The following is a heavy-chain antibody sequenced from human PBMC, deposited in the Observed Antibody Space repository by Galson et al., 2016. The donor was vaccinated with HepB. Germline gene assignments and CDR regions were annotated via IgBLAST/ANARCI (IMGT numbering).Heavy chain of an antibody. J-gene: IGHJ6*02. CDR3: ARDPRKIRYQLLEIYYYYYAMDV. CDR2: ISAYNGHT. Sequence: SVKVSCKASGYTFTTYGVSWVRQAPGQGLEWMGRISAYNGHTNYAQKLQGRVTMTTDTSTSTAYMELRSLKSDDTAVYYCARDPRKIRYQLLEIYYYYYAMDVWGQGTTVTVSS. V-gene: IGHV1-18*01. D-gene: IGHD2-2*01. CDR1: GYTFTTYG.